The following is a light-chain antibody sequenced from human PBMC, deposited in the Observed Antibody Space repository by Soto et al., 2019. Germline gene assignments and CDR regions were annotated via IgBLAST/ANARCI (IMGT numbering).Light chain of an antibody. CDR2: GAS. CDR1: QNVRTF. CDR3: QQHSHWPPWT. J-gene: IGKJ1*01. Sequence: EVVLTQSPATLSLSPGERATLSCRASQNVRTFLDWYQQKPGQAPRLLIYGASNRPTGIPARFSGSGSGTDFTLTISSLEPEDFAVYYCQQHSHWPPWTFGQGTRVEIQ. V-gene: IGKV3-11*01.